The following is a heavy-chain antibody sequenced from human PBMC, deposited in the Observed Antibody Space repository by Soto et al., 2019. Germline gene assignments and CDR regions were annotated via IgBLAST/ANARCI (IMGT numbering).Heavy chain of an antibody. CDR3: ARTTLLWFGEDAFDI. CDR2: IWYDGSNK. J-gene: IGHJ3*02. V-gene: IGHV3-33*01. Sequence: PGGSLRLSCAASGFTFSSYGMHWVRQAPGKGLEWVAVIWYDGSNKYYADSVKGRFTISRDNSKNTLYLQMNSLRAEDTAVYYCARTTLLWFGEDAFDIWGQGTMVTVSS. CDR1: GFTFSSYG. D-gene: IGHD3-10*01.